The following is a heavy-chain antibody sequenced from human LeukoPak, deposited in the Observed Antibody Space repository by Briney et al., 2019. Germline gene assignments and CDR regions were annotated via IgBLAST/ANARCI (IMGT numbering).Heavy chain of an antibody. J-gene: IGHJ3*02. Sequence: GASVKVSCKASGGTFSSYAISWVRQAPGQGLEWMGGIIPIFGTANYAQKFQGRVTITADESTSTAYMELSSLRSEDTAVYYCARDREMATIGGFSAFDIWGQGTMVTVSS. V-gene: IGHV1-69*01. D-gene: IGHD5-24*01. CDR3: ARDREMATIGGFSAFDI. CDR1: GGTFSSYA. CDR2: IIPIFGTA.